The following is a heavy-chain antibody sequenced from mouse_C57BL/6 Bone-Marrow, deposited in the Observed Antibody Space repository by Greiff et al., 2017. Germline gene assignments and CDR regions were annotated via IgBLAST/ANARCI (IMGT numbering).Heavy chain of an antibody. D-gene: IGHD2-5*01. CDR1: GYTFTSYW. CDR2: IYPGSGST. CDR3: AIPYYSNYWYFDV. J-gene: IGHJ1*03. V-gene: IGHV1-55*01. Sequence: QVQLQQSGAELVKPGASVKMSCKASGYTFTSYWITWVKQRPGQGLAWIGDIYPGSGSTNYNEKFKSKATLTVDTSSSTAYMQLSSLTSEDSAVYYGAIPYYSNYWYFDVWGTGTTVTVSS.